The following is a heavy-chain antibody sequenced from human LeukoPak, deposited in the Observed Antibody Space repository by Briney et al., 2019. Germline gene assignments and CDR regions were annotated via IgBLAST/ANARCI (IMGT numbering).Heavy chain of an antibody. J-gene: IGHJ6*03. CDR1: EYSFPNYC. Sequence: GESLKISCKHSEYSFPNYCIGWVRQMPGKGLEWMGIIYPDDSDTRYSPSFQGQVTISADRSISTAYLQWSSLKASDTAMYYCARHTGPGLWPSYYYYYMDVWGKGTTVTVSS. V-gene: IGHV5-51*01. D-gene: IGHD2-21*01. CDR3: ARHTGPGLWPSYYYYYMDV. CDR2: IYPDDSDT.